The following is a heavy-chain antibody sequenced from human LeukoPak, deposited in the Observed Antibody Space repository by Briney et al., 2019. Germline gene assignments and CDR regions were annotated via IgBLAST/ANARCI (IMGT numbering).Heavy chain of an antibody. D-gene: IGHD1-26*01. V-gene: IGHV3-48*03. CDR1: GFTFSSYE. CDR2: ISGSGSAI. J-gene: IGHJ6*03. CDR3: ARDPYSGSYGDSYYYYMDV. Sequence: GGSLRLSCAASGFTFSSYEMNWVRQAPGKGLEWVSYISGSGSAIYYADSVKGRFTISRDNAKNSLYLQMNSLRAEDTAIYYCARDPYSGSYGDSYYYYMDVWGKGTTVTISS.